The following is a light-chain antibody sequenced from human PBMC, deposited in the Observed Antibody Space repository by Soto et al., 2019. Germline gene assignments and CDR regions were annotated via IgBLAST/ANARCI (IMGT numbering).Light chain of an antibody. Sequence: DTQMTQSPSSLSASVGDRVTITCQASQGIAKYLHWYQQKPGKAPKLRIYHASNLQTGVPSRFSGSGSGTDFTLTISSLQPEDIATYFCQQSDNLPLTFGGGNKVEIK. CDR2: HAS. CDR3: QQSDNLPLT. V-gene: IGKV1-33*01. CDR1: QGIAKY. J-gene: IGKJ4*01.